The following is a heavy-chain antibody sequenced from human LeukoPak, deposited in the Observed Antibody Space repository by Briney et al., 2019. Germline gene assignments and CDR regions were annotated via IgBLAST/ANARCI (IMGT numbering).Heavy chain of an antibody. Sequence: SETLSLTCTVSGGSISSSSYYWGWIRQPPGKGLEWIGSIYYSGSTYYNPSLKSRVTMSIDTSKNHFSLKLTSVTAADTAVYYCAGRKGDPYDYGSGTNTDAFDIWGQGTVVTVSS. D-gene: IGHD3-10*01. CDR2: IYYSGST. J-gene: IGHJ3*02. CDR1: GGSISSSSYY. V-gene: IGHV4-39*07. CDR3: AGRKGDPYDYGSGTNTDAFDI.